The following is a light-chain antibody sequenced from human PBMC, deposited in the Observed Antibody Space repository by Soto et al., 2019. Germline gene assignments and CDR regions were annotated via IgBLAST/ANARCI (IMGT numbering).Light chain of an antibody. CDR3: SSFTRSDTWV. Sequence: QSALTQPASVSGSPGQSITISCTGTSSDVGAYNSVCWHQQHPGKAPKLMIYEVSKRPSGVSDRFSASKSGNTASLTISGLQADDKADYYCSSFTRSDTWVFGGGTKLTVL. CDR2: EVS. J-gene: IGLJ3*02. CDR1: SSDVGAYNS. V-gene: IGLV2-14*01.